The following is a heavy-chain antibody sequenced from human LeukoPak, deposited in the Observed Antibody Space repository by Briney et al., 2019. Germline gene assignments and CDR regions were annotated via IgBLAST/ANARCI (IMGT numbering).Heavy chain of an antibody. Sequence: GGSLRLSCAASGFTFGPYTMNWVRQAPGKGLEWVSYISSSSDTIYYADSVKGRFTISRDNAMNSLYLQMNSLRAEDTAVYYCASGMRVGPNIWGQGTLVTVSS. CDR3: ASGMRVGPNI. CDR1: GFTFGPYT. V-gene: IGHV3-48*04. J-gene: IGHJ4*02. D-gene: IGHD1-26*01. CDR2: ISSSSDTI.